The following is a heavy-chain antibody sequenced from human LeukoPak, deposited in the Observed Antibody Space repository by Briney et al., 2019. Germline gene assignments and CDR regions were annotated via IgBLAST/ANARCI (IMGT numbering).Heavy chain of an antibody. CDR2: IYYSGTT. Sequence: SETLSLTCTVSGGSISNYYWSWIRQPPGKGLEWIGYIYYSGTTNYNPSLKSRVTMSVDTSKSQFSLKLTSVTAADTAVYYCARHGAGGYAYYYYGMDVWGLGATVTVSS. J-gene: IGHJ6*02. D-gene: IGHD2-2*01. V-gene: IGHV4-59*08. CDR1: GGSISNYY. CDR3: ARHGAGGYAYYYYGMDV.